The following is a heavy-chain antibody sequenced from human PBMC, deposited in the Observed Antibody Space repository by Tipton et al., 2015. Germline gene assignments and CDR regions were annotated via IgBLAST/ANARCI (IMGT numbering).Heavy chain of an antibody. D-gene: IGHD3-3*01. CDR1: DYSTNSGGYY. CDR2: IYYSEST. V-gene: IGHV4-31*03. J-gene: IGHJ3*02. CDR3: ASAERTTIFGVVIGFDAFGI. Sequence: TLSLTCTVSDYSTNSGGYYWSWIRQLPGKCLEWIGYIYYSESTNYNPSLKSRATISIDTSKNQFSLKLSSMTAADTAVYYCASAERTTIFGVVIGFDAFGIWGQGAVVTVSS.